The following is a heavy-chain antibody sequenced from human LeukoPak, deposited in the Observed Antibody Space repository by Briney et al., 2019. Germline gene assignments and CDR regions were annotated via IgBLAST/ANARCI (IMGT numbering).Heavy chain of an antibody. D-gene: IGHD6-13*01. V-gene: IGHV3-48*02. CDR3: AREYKSSSPLKGYYYYGMDV. Sequence: GQSLRLSCAASGFTFSTYSMNWVRQAPGKGLEWISYISPSSTIYYSDSVKGRFTISRDNAKNSLFLQMNSLRDEDTAVYYCAREYKSSSPLKGYYYYGMDVWGQGTTVTVSS. CDR2: ISPSSTI. J-gene: IGHJ6*02. CDR1: GFTFSTYS.